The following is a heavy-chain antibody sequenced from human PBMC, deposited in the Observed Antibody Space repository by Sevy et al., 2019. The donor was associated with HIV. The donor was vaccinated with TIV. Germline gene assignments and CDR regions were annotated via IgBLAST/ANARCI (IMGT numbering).Heavy chain of an antibody. V-gene: IGHV4-39*01. CDR3: ARQGYYDILTGYYNSYYFDY. CDR2: IYYSGST. D-gene: IGHD3-9*01. J-gene: IGHJ4*02. Sequence: SDTLSLTCTVSGGSISSSSYYWGWIRQPPGKGLEWIGSIYYSGSTYYNPSLKSRVTISVDTSKNQFSLKLSSVTAADTAVYYCARQGYYDILTGYYNSYYFDYWAREPWSPSPQ. CDR1: GGSISSSSYY.